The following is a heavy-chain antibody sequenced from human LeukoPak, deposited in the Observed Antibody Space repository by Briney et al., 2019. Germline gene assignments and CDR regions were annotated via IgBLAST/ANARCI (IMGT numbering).Heavy chain of an antibody. CDR2: IAPKSGDT. J-gene: IGHJ4*02. Sequence: ASVKVSCKASRYTFRDFYIHWVRQAPGQGLDYVGWIAPKSGDTYSPQRFQGRVTMTRDASISTAYMELSSLRSDDTAVYFCARVRLADERAWAYWGQGTLVTVSS. D-gene: IGHD3-3*02. V-gene: IGHV1-2*02. CDR1: RYTFRDFY. CDR3: ARVRLADERAWAY.